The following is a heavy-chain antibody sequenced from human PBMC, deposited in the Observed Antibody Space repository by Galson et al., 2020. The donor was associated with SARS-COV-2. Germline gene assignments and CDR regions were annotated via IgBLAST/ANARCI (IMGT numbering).Heavy chain of an antibody. V-gene: IGHV3-33*01. CDR2: IWYDGSNK. CDR3: ARDGVQEWEPIDY. Sequence: EMETGGSLRLSCAASGFTFSSYGMHWVRQAPGKGLEWVAVIWYDGSNKYYADSVKGRFTISRDNSKNTLYLQMNSLRAEDTAVYYCARDGVQEWEPIDYWGQGTLVTVSS. CDR1: GFTFSSYG. J-gene: IGHJ4*02. D-gene: IGHD1-26*01.